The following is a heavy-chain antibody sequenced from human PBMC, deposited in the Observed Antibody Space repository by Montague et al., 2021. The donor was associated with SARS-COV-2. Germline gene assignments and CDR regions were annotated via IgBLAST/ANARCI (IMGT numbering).Heavy chain of an antibody. Sequence: SETLSLTCTVSGGSMSDHYWSWIRQPPGGGLEWLVYIYYSGGIXSXASXXXRVSMSVDTSKNQFSLKLTSVTAANTAVYYCASAVSVRRAVNWFDPWGQGTLVTVSS. D-gene: IGHD3-10*01. CDR2: IYYSGGI. V-gene: IGHV4-59*11. CDR1: GGSMSDHY. J-gene: IGHJ5*02. CDR3: ASAVSVRRAVNWFDP.